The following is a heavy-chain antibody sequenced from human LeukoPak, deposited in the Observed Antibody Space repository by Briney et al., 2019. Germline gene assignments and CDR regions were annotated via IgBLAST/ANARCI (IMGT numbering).Heavy chain of an antibody. J-gene: IGHJ4*02. CDR3: ARGDGRRITMIY. D-gene: IGHD3-22*01. CDR2: INPNSGGT. V-gene: IGHV1-2*06. CDR1: GYTFTGYY. Sequence: ASVKVSCKASGYTFTGYYMHWVRQAPGQGLEWMGRINPNSGGTNYAQKFQGRVTMTRDTSISTAYMELSRLRSDDTAVYYCARGDGRRITMIYWGKGTLVTVSS.